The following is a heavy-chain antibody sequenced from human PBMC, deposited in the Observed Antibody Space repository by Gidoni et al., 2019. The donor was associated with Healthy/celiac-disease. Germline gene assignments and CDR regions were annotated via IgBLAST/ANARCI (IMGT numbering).Heavy chain of an antibody. CDR2: IYWDDDK. CDR1: GFSLSTSGVG. Sequence: QITLKESGPTLVKPTQTLTLTCTFSGFSLSTSGVGVGWIRQPPGKALAWLALIYWDDDKRYSPSLKSRLTITKDTSKNQVVLTMTNMDPVDTATYYCAHRSSPYYYDSSGYYSGYDAFDIWGQGTMVTVSS. V-gene: IGHV2-5*02. D-gene: IGHD3-22*01. J-gene: IGHJ3*02. CDR3: AHRSSPYYYDSSGYYSGYDAFDI.